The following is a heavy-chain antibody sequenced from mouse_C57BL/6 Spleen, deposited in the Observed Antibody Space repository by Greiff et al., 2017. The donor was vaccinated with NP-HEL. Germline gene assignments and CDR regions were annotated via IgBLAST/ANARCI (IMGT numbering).Heavy chain of an antibody. D-gene: IGHD3-2*02. V-gene: IGHV10-3*01. CDR3: VGETAQATLAY. J-gene: IGHJ3*01. CDR1: GFTFNTYA. Sequence: DVQLVESGGGLVQPKGSLKLSCAASGFTFNTYAMHWVRQAPGKGLEWVARIRSKSSNYATYYADSVKDRFTISRDDSQSMLYLQVNNLKTEDTAMYYCVGETAQATLAYWGQGTLVTVSA. CDR2: IRSKSSNYAT.